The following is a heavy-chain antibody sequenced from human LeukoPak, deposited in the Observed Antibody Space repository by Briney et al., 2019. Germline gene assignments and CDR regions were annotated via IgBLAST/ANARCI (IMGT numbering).Heavy chain of an antibody. CDR1: GYTFTSYA. CDR3: AGESDMVRGFSYQLAL. J-gene: IGHJ5*02. V-gene: IGHV7-4-1*02. Sequence: ASVKVSCKASGYTFTSYAMNWVRQAPGQGLEWMGWINTNTGNPTYAQGFTGRFVFSLDTSVSTAYLQISSLKAEDTAVYYCAGESDMVRGFSYQLALWGQGTLVTVSS. CDR2: INTNTGNP. D-gene: IGHD3-10*01.